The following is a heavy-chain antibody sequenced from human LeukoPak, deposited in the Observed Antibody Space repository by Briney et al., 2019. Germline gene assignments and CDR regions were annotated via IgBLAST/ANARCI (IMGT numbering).Heavy chain of an antibody. Sequence: GGSLRLSCTASGFTFGDYAMSWVRQAPGKGLEWVGFIRSKAYGGTTEYAASVKGRFTISRDDSKSIAYLQMNSLKTEDTAVYYCTRVIRGDFWSGPDYYYYMDVWGKGTTVTVSS. CDR2: IRSKAYGGTT. J-gene: IGHJ6*03. D-gene: IGHD3-3*01. V-gene: IGHV3-49*04. CDR1: GFTFGDYA. CDR3: TRVIRGDFWSGPDYYYYMDV.